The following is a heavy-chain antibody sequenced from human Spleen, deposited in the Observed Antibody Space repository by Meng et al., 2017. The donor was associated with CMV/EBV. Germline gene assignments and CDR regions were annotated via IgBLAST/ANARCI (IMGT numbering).Heavy chain of an antibody. J-gene: IGHJ4*02. CDR2: IRSKAYGGTT. Sequence: GESLKISCTASGFTFGDYAMSWVRQAPGKGLEWVGFIRSKAYGGTTEYAASVKGRFTISRDDSRSIAYLQMNSLKTEDTVGYYCTRVGVPAATYREYYFDYWGQGTLVTVSS. D-gene: IGHD2-2*01. V-gene: IGHV3-49*04. CDR3: TRVGVPAATYREYYFDY. CDR1: GFTFGDYA.